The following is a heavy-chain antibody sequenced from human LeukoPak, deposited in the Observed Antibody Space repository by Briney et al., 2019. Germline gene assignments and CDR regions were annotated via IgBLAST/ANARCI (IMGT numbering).Heavy chain of an antibody. CDR2: ISAYNGNT. D-gene: IGHD1-1*01. CDR1: GYTFTSYG. V-gene: IGHV1-18*01. J-gene: IGHJ6*02. Sequence: GASVKVSCKASGYTFTSYGISWVRQAPGQGLEWMGWISAYNGNTNYAQKLQGRVTMTTDTSTSTAYMELRSLRSDDTAVYYCASDRALDDYYYGMDVWGQGTTVTVSS. CDR3: ASDRALDDYYYGMDV.